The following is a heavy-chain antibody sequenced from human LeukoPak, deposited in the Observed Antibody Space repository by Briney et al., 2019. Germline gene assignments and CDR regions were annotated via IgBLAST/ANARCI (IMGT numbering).Heavy chain of an antibody. Sequence: GGSLRLSCAASGFTFSSYETNWVRQAPGKGLEWVSYISTSHSTIYYADSVKGRFTISRDNAKNSLYLQMNSLRAEDTAAYYCARGLSGWYLYYFDYWGQGTLVTVSS. V-gene: IGHV3-48*03. J-gene: IGHJ4*02. CDR2: ISTSHSTI. D-gene: IGHD6-19*01. CDR1: GFTFSSYE. CDR3: ARGLSGWYLYYFDY.